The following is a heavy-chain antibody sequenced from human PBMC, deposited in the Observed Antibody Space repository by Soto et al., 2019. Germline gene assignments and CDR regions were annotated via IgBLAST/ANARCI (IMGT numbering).Heavy chain of an antibody. V-gene: IGHV5-51*01. CDR3: AKPAFNYINYDGHSYYYFNLAV. CDR1: GYSFTSYW. J-gene: IGHJ6*03. Sequence: GESLKISCKGSGYSFTSYWIGWVRQMPGKGLEWMGIIYPGDSDTRYSPSFQGQVTISADKSISTAYLQWSSLKASDTAMYYCAKPAFNYINYDGHSYYYFNLAVWGKGTTVTVSS. D-gene: IGHD3-3*01. CDR2: IYPGDSDT.